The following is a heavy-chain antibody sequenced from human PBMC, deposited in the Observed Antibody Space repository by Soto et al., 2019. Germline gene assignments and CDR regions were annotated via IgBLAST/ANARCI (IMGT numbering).Heavy chain of an antibody. D-gene: IGHD3-3*01. CDR2: ISWNSGSI. J-gene: IGHJ4*02. Sequence: PGGSKRLSCAAAGFKIDDYARHWVRQAPGKGLEWVSGISWNSGSIGYADSVKGRFTISRDNAKNSLYLQMNSLRAEDTALYYCAKAGFWSGYYSLVDYWGQGTLVTVSS. CDR3: AKAGFWSGYYSLVDY. CDR1: GFKIDDYA. V-gene: IGHV3-9*01.